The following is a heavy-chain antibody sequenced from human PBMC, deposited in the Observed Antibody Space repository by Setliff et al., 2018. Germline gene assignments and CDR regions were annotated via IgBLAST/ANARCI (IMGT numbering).Heavy chain of an antibody. V-gene: IGHV5-51*01. Sequence: GESLKISCKASGYNFLDYWIGWVRQMPGKGLEWMGIIYPDDSDTRYSPSVQGPFTISADKSISTAYLQWSSLKASDTAFYYCARRRRFDSGGPRSPWYFDLWGRGTLFTV. J-gene: IGHJ2*01. D-gene: IGHD3-22*01. CDR1: GYNFLDYW. CDR3: ARRRRFDSGGPRSPWYFDL. CDR2: IYPDDSDT.